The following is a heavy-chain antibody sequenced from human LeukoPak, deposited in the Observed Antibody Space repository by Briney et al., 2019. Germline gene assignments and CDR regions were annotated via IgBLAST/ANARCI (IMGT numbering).Heavy chain of an antibody. D-gene: IGHD3-3*01. J-gene: IGHJ6*02. CDR1: GFTFSSYA. V-gene: IGHV3-30-3*01. Sequence: GRSLRLSCAASGFTFSSYAMHWVRQAPGKGLEWVAVILYDGSNKYYADSVKGRFTISRDNSKNTLYLQMNSLRAEDTAVYYCARIDDFYGMDVWGQGTTVTVSS. CDR3: ARIDDFYGMDV. CDR2: ILYDGSNK.